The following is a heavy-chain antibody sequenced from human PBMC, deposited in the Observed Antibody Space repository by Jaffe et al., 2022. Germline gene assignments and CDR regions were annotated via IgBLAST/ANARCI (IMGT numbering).Heavy chain of an antibody. D-gene: IGHD3-3*01. CDR1: GGSFSGYY. CDR3: ARGRRFIGSPGYYYMDV. CDR2: INHSGST. Sequence: QVQLQQWDTGLLKPSETLSLTCAVYGGSFSGYYWSWIRQPPGKGLEWIGEINHSGSTNYNPSLKSRVTISVDTSKNQFSLKLSSVTAADTAVYFCARGRRFIGSPGYYYMDVWGKGTRVTVSS. J-gene: IGHJ6*03. V-gene: IGHV4-34*01.